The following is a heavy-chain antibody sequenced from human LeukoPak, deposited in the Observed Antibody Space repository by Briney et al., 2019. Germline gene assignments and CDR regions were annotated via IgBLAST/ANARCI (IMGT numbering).Heavy chain of an antibody. Sequence: TGGSLRLSCAASGFTVSSNYMSWVRQAPGKGLEWVTVMYSGGDTYYADYVKGRLTISRDNFKNTLLLQMNSLRAEDTALYYCAREGRNGGFDYWGQGTLVTVSS. CDR1: GFTVSSNY. D-gene: IGHD1-1*01. J-gene: IGHJ4*02. CDR2: MYSGGDT. CDR3: AREGRNGGFDY. V-gene: IGHV3-66*02.